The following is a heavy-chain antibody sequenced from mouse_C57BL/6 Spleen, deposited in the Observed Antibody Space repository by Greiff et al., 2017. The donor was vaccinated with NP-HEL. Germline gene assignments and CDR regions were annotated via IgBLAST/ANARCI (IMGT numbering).Heavy chain of an antibody. CDR2: ISYDGSN. CDR3: ARDSGTPWFAY. CDR1: GYSITSGYY. Sequence: DVKLQESGPGLVKPSQSLSLTCSVTGYSITSGYYWNWIRQFPGNKLEWMGYISYDGSNNYNPSLKNRISITRDTSKNQFFLKLNSVTTEDTATYYCARDSGTPWFAYWGQGTLVTVSA. J-gene: IGHJ3*01. D-gene: IGHD4-1*01. V-gene: IGHV3-6*01.